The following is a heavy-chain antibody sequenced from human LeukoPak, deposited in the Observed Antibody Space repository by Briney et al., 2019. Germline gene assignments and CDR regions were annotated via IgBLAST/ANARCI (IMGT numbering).Heavy chain of an antibody. V-gene: IGHV4-39*07. J-gene: IGHJ3*02. CDR3: ARVDSSSWDGAFDI. CDR1: GGSISSSSYY. D-gene: IGHD6-13*01. Sequence: SETLSLTCTVSGGSISSSSYYWGWIRQPPGKGLEWIGSIYYSGSTYYNPSLKSRVTISVDTSKNQFSLKLSSVTAADTAVNYCARVDSSSWDGAFDIWGQGTMVTVSS. CDR2: IYYSGST.